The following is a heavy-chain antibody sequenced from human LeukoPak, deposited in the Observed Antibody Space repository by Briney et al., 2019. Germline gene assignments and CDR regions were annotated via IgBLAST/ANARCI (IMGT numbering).Heavy chain of an antibody. V-gene: IGHV1-3*01. Sequence: ASVKVSCKASGYTFTSYAMHWVRQAPGQRLEWMGWINAGNGNTKYSQKFQGRVTITRDTSASTAYMELSSLRSEDTAVYYCAADPPPGTTGTPDAFDIWGQGTMVTVSS. CDR3: AADPPPGTTGTPDAFDI. CDR2: INAGNGNT. D-gene: IGHD1-1*01. J-gene: IGHJ3*02. CDR1: GYTFTSYA.